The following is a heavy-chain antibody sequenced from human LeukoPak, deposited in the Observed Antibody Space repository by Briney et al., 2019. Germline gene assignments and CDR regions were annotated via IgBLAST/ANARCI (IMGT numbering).Heavy chain of an antibody. CDR2: TTHSGST. J-gene: IGHJ4*02. CDR1: GYSISSGYY. CDR3: ARARGDLSLDY. V-gene: IGHV4-38-2*01. D-gene: IGHD2-21*02. Sequence: SETLSLTCAVSGYSISSGYYWPWIRQPPGKGLEWIGETTHSGSTNYNPSLKSRVTISVDTSKNQFSLKLSSLIAADTAVYYCARARGDLSLDYWGRGTPVTVSS.